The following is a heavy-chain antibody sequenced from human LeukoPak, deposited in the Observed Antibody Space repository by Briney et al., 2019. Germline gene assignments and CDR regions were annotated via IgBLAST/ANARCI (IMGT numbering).Heavy chain of an antibody. CDR3: ARAKEVPAANYYYYYYYMDV. J-gene: IGHJ6*03. CDR2: IIPIFGTA. V-gene: IGHV1-69*13. D-gene: IGHD2-2*01. CDR1: GGTFSSYA. Sequence: GASVKVSCKASGGTFSSYAISWVRQAPGQGLEWMGGIIPIFGTANYAQKFQGRVTITADESTGTAYMELSSLRSEDTAVYYCARAKEVPAANYYYYYYYMDVWGKGTTVTVSS.